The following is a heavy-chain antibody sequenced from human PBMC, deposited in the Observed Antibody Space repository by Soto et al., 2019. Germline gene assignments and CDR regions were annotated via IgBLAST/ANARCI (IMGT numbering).Heavy chain of an antibody. CDR3: ARTRSAWSDFHYYSLDV. CDR1: GFTFNSYG. CDR2: ISYDSTKT. J-gene: IGHJ6*02. Sequence: PGGSLRLSCAASGFTFNSYGMHWVRQGPGNGLEWVAFISYDSTKTYYADSVKGRFTISRDNSNSALYVQMNSLTGEDTAVYYCARTRSAWSDFHYYSLDVRGQGTTVTVSS. V-gene: IGHV3-30*03. D-gene: IGHD1-26*01.